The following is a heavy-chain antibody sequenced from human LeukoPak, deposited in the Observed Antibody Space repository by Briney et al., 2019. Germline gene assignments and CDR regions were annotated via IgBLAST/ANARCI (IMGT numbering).Heavy chain of an antibody. CDR3: ARATSGSYGEFDY. V-gene: IGHV1-8*01. CDR2: MNPNSGNT. CDR1: GGTFTSYD. D-gene: IGHD1-26*01. Sequence: ASVKVSCKASGGTFTSYDINWVRQATGQGLEWMGWMNPNSGNTGYAQKFQGRVTMTRNTSISTAYMELSSLRSEDTAVYYCARATSGSYGEFDYWGQGTLVTVSS. J-gene: IGHJ4*02.